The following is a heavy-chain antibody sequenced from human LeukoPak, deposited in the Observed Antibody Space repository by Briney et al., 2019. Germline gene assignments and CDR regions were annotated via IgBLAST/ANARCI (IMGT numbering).Heavy chain of an antibody. J-gene: IGHJ5*02. CDR3: ARVSWYCSSTSCPGRRFDP. CDR2: INHSGST. CDR1: GGSFSGYY. Sequence: SETLSLTCAVYGGSFSGYYWSWIRQPPGKGLEWIWEINHSGSTNYNPSLKSRVTISVDTSKNQFSLKLSSVTAADTAVYYCARVSWYCSSTSCPGRRFDPWGQGTLVTVSS. D-gene: IGHD2-2*01. V-gene: IGHV4-34*01.